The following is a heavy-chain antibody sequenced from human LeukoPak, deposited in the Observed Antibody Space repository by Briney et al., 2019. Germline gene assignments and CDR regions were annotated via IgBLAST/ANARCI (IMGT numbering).Heavy chain of an antibody. J-gene: IGHJ4*02. V-gene: IGHV1-58*02. CDR1: GFTFTSSA. D-gene: IGHD3-22*01. CDR2: IVVGSDNT. CDR3: AAIPPRYYYDSSGPSGG. Sequence: SVKVSFKASGFTFTSSAMQRVRQARGQRLEWIGWIVVGSDNTKYAQKFQERVTITRDMSTSTAYMVLSSLRSEDTAVYYCAAIPPRYYYDSSGPSGGWGQGRLDTVCS.